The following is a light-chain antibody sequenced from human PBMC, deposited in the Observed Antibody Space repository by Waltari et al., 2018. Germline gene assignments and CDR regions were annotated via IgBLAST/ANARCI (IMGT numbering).Light chain of an antibody. CDR3: SSYRRSGIVV. Sequence: QSALTQPASVSGSPGQSLTISCTGTSRDVGGYNYVSWYQHHPGKAPKIMIYDVNNRPPGVSNRFSGSEPGNTASLTISGLQAEDEADYYCSSYRRSGIVVFGGGTKLTVL. V-gene: IGLV2-14*03. CDR2: DVN. CDR1: SRDVGGYNY. J-gene: IGLJ2*01.